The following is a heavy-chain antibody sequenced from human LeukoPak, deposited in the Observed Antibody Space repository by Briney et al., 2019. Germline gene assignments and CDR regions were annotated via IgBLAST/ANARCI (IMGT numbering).Heavy chain of an antibody. CDR1: GFTFSSYA. Sequence: PGGSLRLSCAASGFTFSSYAMSWVRQAPGKGLEWVSAISGSGGSTYYADSVKGRFTISRDNSKNTLYLQMSSLRAEDTAVYYCAKDIDSSGYYFHDYWGQGTLVTVSS. J-gene: IGHJ4*02. V-gene: IGHV3-23*01. CDR3: AKDIDSSGYYFHDY. CDR2: ISGSGGST. D-gene: IGHD3-22*01.